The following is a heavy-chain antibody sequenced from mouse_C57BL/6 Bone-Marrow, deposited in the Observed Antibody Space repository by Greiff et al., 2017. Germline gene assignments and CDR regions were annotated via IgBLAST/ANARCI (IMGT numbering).Heavy chain of an antibody. CDR3: ARKGSVYYFDY. J-gene: IGHJ2*01. V-gene: IGHV1-52*01. CDR2: IDPSDSDT. CDR1: GYTFTSYW. D-gene: IGHD3-2*02. Sequence: QVQLQQPGAELVRPGSSVKLSCKASGYTFTSYWMHWVKQRPIQGLEWIGNIDPSDSDTHYNQKFKDKSTLTVDKSSSTAYMQISSLTSEDSAVYYSARKGSVYYFDYWGQGTTLTVSS.